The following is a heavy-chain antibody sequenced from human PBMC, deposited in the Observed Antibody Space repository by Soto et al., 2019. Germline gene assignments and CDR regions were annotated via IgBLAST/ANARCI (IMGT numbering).Heavy chain of an antibody. D-gene: IGHD2-15*01. CDR2: INAGNGNT. J-gene: IGHJ4*02. Sequence: ASVKVSCKASGYTFTSYAMHWVRQAPGQRLEWMGRINAGNGNTKYSQKFQGRVTITRDTSASTAYMELSSLRSEDTAVYYCARDRTIESHFDYWGQGTLVTVSS. CDR3: ARDRTIESHFDY. V-gene: IGHV1-3*01. CDR1: GYTFTSYA.